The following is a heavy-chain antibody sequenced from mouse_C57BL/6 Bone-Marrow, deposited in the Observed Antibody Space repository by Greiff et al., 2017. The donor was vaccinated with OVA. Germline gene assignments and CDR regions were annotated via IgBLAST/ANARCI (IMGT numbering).Heavy chain of an antibody. D-gene: IGHD2-12*01. CDR1: GYTLTSYW. CDR2: IHPNSGST. J-gene: IGHJ4*01. Sequence: QVQLQQPGAELAKSGAPAKLSCKASGYTLTSYWTHWVKQRPGQGLEWIGMIHPNSGSTNYNEKFKSKATLTVDKSSSTAYMQLSSLTSEDSAVYYCARERAYYRKGYAMNCWGQGTSVTISS. CDR3: ARERAYYRKGYAMNC. V-gene: IGHV1-64*01.